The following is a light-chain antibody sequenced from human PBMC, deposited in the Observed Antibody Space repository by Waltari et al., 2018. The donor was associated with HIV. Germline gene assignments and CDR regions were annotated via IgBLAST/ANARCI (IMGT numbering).Light chain of an antibody. CDR3: ASWDDSLNGYV. Sequence: QSVLTQPPSASGTPGQRVTISCSGSSSNIGSNAVNWYQQLPGPAPKLLIYSNNQRPSGVPDRCSGSKSGTSASLAISGLQSEDEADYYCASWDDSLNGYVFGTGTKVTVL. J-gene: IGLJ1*01. V-gene: IGLV1-44*01. CDR2: SNN. CDR1: SSNIGSNA.